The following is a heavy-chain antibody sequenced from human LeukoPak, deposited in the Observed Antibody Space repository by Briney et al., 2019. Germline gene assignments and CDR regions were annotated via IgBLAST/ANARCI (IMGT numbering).Heavy chain of an antibody. CDR3: ARDYYDFWIFANNYYYGMDV. J-gene: IGHJ6*02. D-gene: IGHD3-3*01. CDR1: GYTFTSYG. V-gene: IGHV1-18*01. Sequence: ASVKVSCKASGYTFTSYGISWVRPAPGQGLEWMGWISAYNGNTNYAQKLQGRVTMTTDTSTSTAYMELRSLRSDDTAVYYCARDYYDFWIFANNYYYGMDVWGQGTTVTVSS. CDR2: ISAYNGNT.